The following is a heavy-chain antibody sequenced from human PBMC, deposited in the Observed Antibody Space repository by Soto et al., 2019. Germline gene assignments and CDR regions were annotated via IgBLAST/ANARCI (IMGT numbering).Heavy chain of an antibody. J-gene: IGHJ6*02. CDR1: GGSISSSNW. V-gene: IGHV4-4*02. Sequence: SETLSLTCAVSGGSISSSNWWSWVRQPPGKGLEWIGEIYHSGSTNYNPSLKSRVTISVGKSKNQFSLKLSSVTAADTAVYYCARLFRYCSSTSCTQGYYYGMDVWGQGTTVTVSS. CDR3: ARLFRYCSSTSCTQGYYYGMDV. CDR2: IYHSGST. D-gene: IGHD2-2*01.